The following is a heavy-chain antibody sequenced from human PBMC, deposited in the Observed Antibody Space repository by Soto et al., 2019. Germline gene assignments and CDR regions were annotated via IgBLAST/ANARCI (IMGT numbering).Heavy chain of an antibody. CDR1: GGSLSGYY. J-gene: IGHJ5*02. CDR2: INHSGST. V-gene: IGHV4-34*01. CDR3: ARGGRTIAAAGPLKYNWFDP. D-gene: IGHD6-13*01. Sequence: EPLSLTAADYGGSLSGYYWSWIRQPPGKGLEGIGEINHSGSTNYNPSLKSRVTISVDTSKNQFSLKLSSVTAAYTAVYYCARGGRTIAAAGPLKYNWFDPWGQGTLVTVSS.